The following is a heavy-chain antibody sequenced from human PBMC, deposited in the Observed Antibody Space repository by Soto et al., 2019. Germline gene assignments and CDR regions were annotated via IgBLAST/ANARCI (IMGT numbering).Heavy chain of an antibody. CDR3: ARVWTTVTNWFDP. Sequence: SETLSLTCAVSGGSISSSNWWSWVRQPPGRGLEWIGEIYHSGSTNYNPSLKSRVTISVDKSKNQFPLKLSSVTAADTAVYYCARVWTTVTNWFDPWGQGTLVTVSS. J-gene: IGHJ5*02. D-gene: IGHD4-17*01. V-gene: IGHV4-4*02. CDR1: GGSISSSNW. CDR2: IYHSGST.